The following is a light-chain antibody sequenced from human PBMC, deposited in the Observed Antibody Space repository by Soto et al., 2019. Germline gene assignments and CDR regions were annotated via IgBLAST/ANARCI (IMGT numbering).Light chain of an antibody. CDR1: SSDVGGYNY. Sequence: QSALTQPASVSGSPGQSITISCTGTSSDVGGYNYVSWYQQHSGKAPKLMIYDVSNRSSGVSNRFSGSKSGNTASLTISGLQAEVEADYYCGSYASSSTLYVFGTGTKVTVL. V-gene: IGLV2-14*01. J-gene: IGLJ1*01. CDR2: DVS. CDR3: GSYASSSTLYV.